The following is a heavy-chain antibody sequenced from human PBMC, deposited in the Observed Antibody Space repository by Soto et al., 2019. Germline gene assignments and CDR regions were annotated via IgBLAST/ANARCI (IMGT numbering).Heavy chain of an antibody. CDR2: ISGSGGST. CDR1: GFTFSSYA. V-gene: IGHV3-23*01. D-gene: IGHD6-19*01. J-gene: IGHJ4*02. Sequence: EVQLLESGGGLVQPGGSLRLSCAASGFTFSSYAMSWVRQAPGKGLEWVSAISGSGGSTYYADSVKGQFTISRDNSKITLYLQMNSLRAEDTAVYYCAKPGYSSGWYLFDYWGQGTLVTVSS. CDR3: AKPGYSSGWYLFDY.